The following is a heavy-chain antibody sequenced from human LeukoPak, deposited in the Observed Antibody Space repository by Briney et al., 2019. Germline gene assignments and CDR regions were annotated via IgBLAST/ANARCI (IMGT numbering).Heavy chain of an antibody. V-gene: IGHV4-59*01. CDR2: ISNSGTS. Sequence: SETLSLTCTVSSDSINDSYWSWIRQPPGKGLEWIGYISNSGTSNYNPSLKRRVTISVETSKNKISLRLRSVTASDTAVYFCSRGRRNFDYWGQGTLVTVSS. CDR3: SRGRRNFDY. CDR1: SDSINDSY. J-gene: IGHJ4*02.